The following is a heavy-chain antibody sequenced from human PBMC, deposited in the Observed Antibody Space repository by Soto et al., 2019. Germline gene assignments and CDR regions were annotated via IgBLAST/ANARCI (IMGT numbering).Heavy chain of an antibody. CDR3: ARPREENYGMDV. J-gene: IGHJ6*02. V-gene: IGHV4-39*01. CDR1: GGSISSSSYY. Sequence: KQSQTLSLTCTVSGGSISSSSYYWGWIRQPPGKGLEWIGSIYYSGSTYYNPSLKSRVTISVDTSKNQFSLKLSSVTAADTAVYYCARPREENYGMDVWGQGTTVTVSS. CDR2: IYYSGST.